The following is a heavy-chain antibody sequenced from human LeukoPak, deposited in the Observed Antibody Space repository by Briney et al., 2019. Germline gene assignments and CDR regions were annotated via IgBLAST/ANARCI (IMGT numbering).Heavy chain of an antibody. Sequence: SGGSLRLSRAAAGFSVSNIYMSWVRQAPGKGLEWVSIIYSGGPTHYADSVKGRFTISRDNSKNTLYLQMNSLRAEDTAMYYCARGLDAGNYMDVWGKGTTVTVSS. CDR3: ARGLDAGNYMDV. D-gene: IGHD3/OR15-3a*01. CDR1: GFSVSNIY. CDR2: IYSGGPT. V-gene: IGHV3-53*01. J-gene: IGHJ6*03.